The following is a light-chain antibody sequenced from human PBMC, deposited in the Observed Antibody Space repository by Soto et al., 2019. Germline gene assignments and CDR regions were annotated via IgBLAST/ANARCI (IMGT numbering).Light chain of an antibody. CDR2: AAS. V-gene: IGKV3-15*01. J-gene: IGKJ2*01. Sequence: EIVMTQSPGTLSVSPGDSATLSCRASQSVGKRLAWYQQRPGQAPRLLIYAASTRATGIPARFSAVGSGTEFTPTINDLLYEDFAFYYCQQYHNWPLYTFGQGTNLDIK. CDR3: QQYHNWPLYT. CDR1: QSVGKR.